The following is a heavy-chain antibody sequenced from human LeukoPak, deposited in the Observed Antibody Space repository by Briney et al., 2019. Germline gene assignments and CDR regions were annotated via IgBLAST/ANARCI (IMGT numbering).Heavy chain of an antibody. D-gene: IGHD3-3*01. V-gene: IGHV3-7*01. J-gene: IGHJ3*02. Sequence: TGGSLTLSCVASTFIFSSNCMRWVRQAPGKGLEGGANTKDDGNEQSYMDSVRGRFTIVRDKAKSSIYLQMTGLCVEDTAMYCCARDPYFDAFDMWGQGTMVTVSS. CDR1: TFIFSSNC. CDR2: TKDDGNEQ. CDR3: ARDPYFDAFDM.